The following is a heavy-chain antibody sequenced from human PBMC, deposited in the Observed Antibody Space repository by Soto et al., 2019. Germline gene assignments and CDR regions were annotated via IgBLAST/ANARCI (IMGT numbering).Heavy chain of an antibody. J-gene: IGHJ6*02. V-gene: IGHV5-51*01. CDR1: GYSFSSYW. Sequence: GESLKISCSGSGYSFSSYWIGWVRQMPGKGLEWMGTIHPGDSDTRYSPSFRGQVTISADKSISTAYLQWSSLKAPDTAIYYCARDRRNSLYYYYYGLDVWGQGTTVTV. CDR3: ARDRRNSLYYYYYGLDV. CDR2: IHPGDSDT. D-gene: IGHD6-13*01.